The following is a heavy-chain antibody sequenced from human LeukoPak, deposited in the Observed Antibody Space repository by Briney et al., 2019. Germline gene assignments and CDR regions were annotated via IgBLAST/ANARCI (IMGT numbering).Heavy chain of an antibody. CDR1: GFTVSSNY. Sequence: GGSLRLSCAASGFTVSSNYMSWVRQAPGKGLEWVPVIYSGGSTYYADSVKGRFTISRDNSKNTLYLQMNSLRAEDTAVYYCARPSYYYDSSGSDYWGQGTLVTVSS. CDR3: ARPSYYYDSSGSDY. CDR2: IYSGGST. J-gene: IGHJ4*02. V-gene: IGHV3-66*04. D-gene: IGHD3-22*01.